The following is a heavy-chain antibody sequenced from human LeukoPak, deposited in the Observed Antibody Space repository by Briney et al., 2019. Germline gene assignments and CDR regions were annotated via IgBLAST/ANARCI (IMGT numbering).Heavy chain of an antibody. CDR1: GHSITNYW. J-gene: IGHJ5*02. CDR2: IYPADSDI. D-gene: IGHD2-15*01. Sequence: GESLKISCKGSGHSITNYWIAWVRQMPGKGLEWMGIIYPADSDIRYSPSFQGQVTISADKSISTAYLQWSSLKASDTAMYYCARQEYCSGGSCYTWLDPWGQGTLVTVSS. CDR3: ARQEYCSGGSCYTWLDP. V-gene: IGHV5-51*01.